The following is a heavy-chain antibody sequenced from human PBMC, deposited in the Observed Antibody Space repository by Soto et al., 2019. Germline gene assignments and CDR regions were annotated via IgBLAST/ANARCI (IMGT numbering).Heavy chain of an antibody. CDR3: ARVGYCTKGVCYWGAFDI. Sequence: ASVKVSCKASGGTFSSYAISWVRQAPGQGLEWMGGIIPIFGTANYAQKFQGRVTITADESTSTAYMELSSLRSEDTALYYCARVGYCTKGVCYWGAFDIWGQGTMVTVSS. CDR2: IIPIFGTA. V-gene: IGHV1-69*13. CDR1: GGTFSSYA. D-gene: IGHD2-8*01. J-gene: IGHJ3*02.